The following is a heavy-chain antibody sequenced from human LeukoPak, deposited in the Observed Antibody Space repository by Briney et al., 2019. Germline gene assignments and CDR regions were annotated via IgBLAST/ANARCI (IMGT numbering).Heavy chain of an antibody. J-gene: IGHJ4*02. CDR1: GGSISSYS. D-gene: IGHD3-10*01. Sequence: SETLSLTCTVSGGSISSYSWSWIRQPPGKGLEWIGYIYHSGSTIYNPSLKRRLTISLDTSKNQVSLNLRSVTTADAAVYYCTSDYGSGSYRFDYWGQGTLVSVFS. CDR2: IYHSGST. CDR3: TSDYGSGSYRFDY. V-gene: IGHV4-59*01.